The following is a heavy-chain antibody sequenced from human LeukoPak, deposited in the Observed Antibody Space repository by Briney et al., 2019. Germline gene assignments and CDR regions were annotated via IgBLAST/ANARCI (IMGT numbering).Heavy chain of an antibody. CDR3: VRGGGLPNCGGYCPPDT. Sequence: PSQTLSLTCAVSGGSISINIYTWSWLPQPPGGAREWITSFVHSLSTYYSPSLQSRATISGDTSKNLFSLNLNSVTAADTAVYYCVRGGGLPNCGGYCPPDTWGQGKMVTVSS. CDR1: GGSISINIYT. CDR2: FVHSLST. D-gene: IGHD2-21*01. V-gene: IGHV4-30-2*01. J-gene: IGHJ3*02.